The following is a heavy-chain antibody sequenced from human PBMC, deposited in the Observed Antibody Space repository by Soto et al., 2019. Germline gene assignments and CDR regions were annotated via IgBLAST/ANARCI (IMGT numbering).Heavy chain of an antibody. D-gene: IGHD2-15*01. CDR3: AREGGVRYCSGGSCYLAR. V-gene: IGHV3-53*01. CDR1: GFTVSSNY. CDR2: IYSGGST. Sequence: PGGSLRLSCAASGFTVSSNYMSWVRQAPGKGLEWVSVIYSGGSTYYADSVKGRFTISRDNSKNTLYLQMNSLRAEDTAVYYCAREGGVRYCSGGSCYLARWGQGTLVTVSS. J-gene: IGHJ4*02.